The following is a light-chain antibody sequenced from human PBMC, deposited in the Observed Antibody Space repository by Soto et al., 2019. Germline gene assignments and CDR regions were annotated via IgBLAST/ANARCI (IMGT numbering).Light chain of an antibody. Sequence: QSVLTQPASVSGSPGQSITISCTGTSIDIGPYDYVSWYQQHPGKVPKLMIYEVTNRPSGVSHRFSGSKSGSTASLTISGLQAEDEADYYCSSYTRNTALVFGPGTQLTVL. CDR2: EVT. J-gene: IGLJ1*01. CDR3: SSYTRNTALV. V-gene: IGLV2-14*01. CDR1: SIDIGPYDY.